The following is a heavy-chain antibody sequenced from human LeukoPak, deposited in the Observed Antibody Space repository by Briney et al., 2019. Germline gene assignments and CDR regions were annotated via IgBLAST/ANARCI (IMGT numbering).Heavy chain of an antibody. J-gene: IGHJ4*02. D-gene: IGHD3-22*01. CDR1: GFTFSDYA. CDR3: AKSSSGFYRRFDY. V-gene: IGHV3-23*01. CDR2: ISDSGGST. Sequence: GGSLRLSCAASGFTFSDYAMSWVRQAPGKGLEWVSVISDSGGSTYYADSVRGGFTISRDNSKNTLYLQMNSLRAEDTAIYYCAKSSSGFYRRFDYWGQGTLVTVSS.